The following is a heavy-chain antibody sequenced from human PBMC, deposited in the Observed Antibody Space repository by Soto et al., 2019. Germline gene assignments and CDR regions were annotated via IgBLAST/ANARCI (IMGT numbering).Heavy chain of an antibody. V-gene: IGHV3-30*03. CDR3: ARSTYCNGGSCYPQY. CDR1: GFTFSDYG. D-gene: IGHD2-15*01. CDR2: ISYDGSDR. Sequence: LRLSCEGPGFTFSDYGFHWVRQAPGKGLEWVAMISYDGSDRYYRDSVQGRFTISRDDSKNTVFLQMNSLRTEDTAMYYCARSTYCNGGSCYPQYWGPGTLVTVSS. J-gene: IGHJ4*02.